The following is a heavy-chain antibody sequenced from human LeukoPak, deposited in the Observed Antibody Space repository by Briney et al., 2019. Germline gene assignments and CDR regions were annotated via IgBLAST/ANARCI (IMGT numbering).Heavy chain of an antibody. V-gene: IGHV3-48*04. CDR3: ARRRDSGSLQHFDY. D-gene: IGHD1-26*01. J-gene: IGHJ4*02. CDR1: GFIFSGYS. Sequence: GRSLRLSCAASGFIFSGYSMNWVRQAPGKGLEWVSYISDSGTSIKYADSVKGRFTISRDNAKNSLYLQMNSLRAEDTAVYYCARRRDSGSLQHFDYWGQGTLVTVSS. CDR2: ISDSGTSI.